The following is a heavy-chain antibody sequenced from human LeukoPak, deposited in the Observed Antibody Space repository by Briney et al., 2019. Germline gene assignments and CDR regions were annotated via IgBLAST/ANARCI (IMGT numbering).Heavy chain of an antibody. CDR3: ARGDWGSPDYYYMDV. CDR2: IYPSGSS. J-gene: IGHJ6*03. V-gene: IGHV4-61*02. Sequence: SETLFLTCTVPGASLSSGSYYSGWIRQPAGKGLERLARIYPSGSSDYNPSLKSRVTISIDTSKNQFSLKQSSVTAADTAVYYCARGDWGSPDYYYMDVWGKGTTVTISS. CDR1: GASLSSGSYY. D-gene: IGHD7-27*01.